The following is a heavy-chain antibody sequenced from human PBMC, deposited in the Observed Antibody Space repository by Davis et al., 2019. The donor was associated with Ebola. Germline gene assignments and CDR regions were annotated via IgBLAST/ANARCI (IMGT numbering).Heavy chain of an antibody. CDR3: ARDMIAARRYYYYYYGMDV. V-gene: IGHV4-34*01. D-gene: IGHD6-6*01. Sequence: MPGGSLRLSCAVYGGSFSGYYWSWIRQPPGKGLEWIGEINHSGSTNYNPSLKSRVTISVDTSKNQFSLKLSSVTAADTAVYYCARDMIAARRYYYYYYGMDVWGQGTTVTVSS. J-gene: IGHJ6*02. CDR1: GGSFSGYY. CDR2: INHSGST.